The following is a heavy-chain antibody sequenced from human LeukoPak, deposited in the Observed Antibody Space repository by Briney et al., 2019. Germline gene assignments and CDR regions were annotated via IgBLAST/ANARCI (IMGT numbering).Heavy chain of an antibody. Sequence: SCKVSGYTLTELSMHWVRQAPGKGLEWMGGFDPEDGETIYAQKFQGRVTMTEDTSTDTAYMELSSLRSEDTAVYYCATVDLIRPGAFDIWGQGTMVTVSS. V-gene: IGHV1-24*01. J-gene: IGHJ3*02. D-gene: IGHD2-8*01. CDR2: FDPEDGET. CDR3: ATVDLIRPGAFDI. CDR1: GYTLTELS.